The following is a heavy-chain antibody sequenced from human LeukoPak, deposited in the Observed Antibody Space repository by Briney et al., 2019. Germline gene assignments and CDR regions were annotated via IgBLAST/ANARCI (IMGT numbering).Heavy chain of an antibody. J-gene: IGHJ4*02. V-gene: IGHV3-48*03. CDR1: GFTFSSYE. D-gene: IGHD3-22*01. CDR2: ISSSGSTI. CDR3: ARGPDSSGYHFDY. Sequence: PGGSLRLSCAASGFTFSSYEMNWVRQAPGKGLEWVSYISSSGSTIYYADSVKGRFTISRDNAKNSLYLQMNSLRAEDTAVYYCARGPDSSGYHFDYWGQGTLVTVSS.